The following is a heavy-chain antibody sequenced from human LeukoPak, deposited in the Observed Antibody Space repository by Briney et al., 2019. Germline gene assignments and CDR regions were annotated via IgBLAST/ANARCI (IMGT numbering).Heavy chain of an antibody. V-gene: IGHV5-51*01. J-gene: IGHJ4*02. CDR1: GYSFTNYW. Sequence: GESLKISCKGSGYSFTNYWIGWVRQPPGKGLEWMGIIFLGDSYTRYSPSFQGQVTISADMSISTAYLQWSSLKASDTAIYYCARRDRYCGGNCYSFDYWGQGTLVTVSS. D-gene: IGHD2-21*01. CDR2: IFLGDSYT. CDR3: ARRDRYCGGNCYSFDY.